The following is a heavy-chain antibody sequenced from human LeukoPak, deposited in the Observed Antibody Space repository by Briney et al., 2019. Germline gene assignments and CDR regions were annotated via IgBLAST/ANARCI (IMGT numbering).Heavy chain of an antibody. V-gene: IGHV4-34*01. CDR3: ARGPRGYSGYVLA. CDR2: INHNGST. D-gene: IGHD5-12*01. CDR1: GGSFSGYY. J-gene: IGHJ3*01. Sequence: SETLSLTCAVYGGSFSGYYWSWIRQPPGKGLEWIGEINHNGSTNYNPSLKSRVTISVDTSKNQFSLKLSSVTAADTAVYYCARGPRGYSGYVLAWGQGTMVTVSS.